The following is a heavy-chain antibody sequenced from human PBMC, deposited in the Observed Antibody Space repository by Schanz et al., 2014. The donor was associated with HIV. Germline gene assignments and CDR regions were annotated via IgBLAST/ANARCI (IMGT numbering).Heavy chain of an antibody. Sequence: QVQLVESGGGVVQPGRSLRLSCAASGFTFSSYGMHWVRQAPGKGLEWVSVIWYDGSNKYYADSVKGRFTTSRDNSKNTLYLQMNRMRAAATAVYYCARAPSDFWMAYFDYWGQGTLVTVSS. CDR1: GFTFSSYG. D-gene: IGHD3-3*01. CDR2: IWYDGSNK. J-gene: IGHJ4*02. CDR3: ARAPSDFWMAYFDY. V-gene: IGHV3-33*01.